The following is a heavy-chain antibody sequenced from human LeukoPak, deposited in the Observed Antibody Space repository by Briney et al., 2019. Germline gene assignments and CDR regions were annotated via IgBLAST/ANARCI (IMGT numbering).Heavy chain of an antibody. Sequence: TSETLSLTCAISGDSVSSSSVAWDWIRQSPSGGLEWLGRTYYRSKLYFDYANSVKSRIVIQPDTSKNQFSLQLSSVTTEDTAIYFCARDRGSGHYFFDSWGQGVLVTVSS. CDR3: ARDRGSGHYFFDS. J-gene: IGHJ4*02. CDR2: TYYRSKLYF. V-gene: IGHV6-1*01. CDR1: GDSVSSSSVA. D-gene: IGHD6-19*01.